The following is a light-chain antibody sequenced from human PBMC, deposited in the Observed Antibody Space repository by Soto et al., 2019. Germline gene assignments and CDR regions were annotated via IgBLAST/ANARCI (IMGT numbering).Light chain of an antibody. J-gene: IGLJ1*01. CDR2: DVS. CDR1: SSDVGGYNY. V-gene: IGLV2-14*03. Sequence: QSALTQPASVSGSPGQSITISCTGTSSDVGGYNYVSWYQHHPGKAPKLMIYDVSNRPSGVSNRFSGSKSGNTASLTISGLQADDEADYDCSSHISISPLVFGTGTKVTVL. CDR3: SSHISISPLV.